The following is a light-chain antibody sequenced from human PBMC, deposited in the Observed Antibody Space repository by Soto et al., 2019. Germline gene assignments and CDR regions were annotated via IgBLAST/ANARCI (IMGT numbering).Light chain of an antibody. CDR3: QQLNSYPQT. V-gene: IGKV1-9*01. CDR1: QGISSY. J-gene: IGKJ1*01. Sequence: DIQLTQSPSFPSASVGDRVTITCRASQGISSYLAWYQQKPGKAPNLLIYAASTLKRGLPSRFSGSGSGTEFTLTISSLQPEDFATYYCQQLNSYPQTFGQGTKVDIK. CDR2: AAS.